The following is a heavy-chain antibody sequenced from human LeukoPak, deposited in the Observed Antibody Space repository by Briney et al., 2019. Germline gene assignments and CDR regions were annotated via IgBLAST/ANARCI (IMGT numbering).Heavy chain of an antibody. D-gene: IGHD3-10*01. V-gene: IGHV1-46*01. J-gene: IGHJ4*02. Sequence: ASVKVSCKASGYTFTSYYMHWVRQAPGQGLEWMGIINPSGGSTSYAQKFQGRVTMTRDTSTSTVYMELSSLRSEDTAVYYCARAGRNFWYGSGSYYALDFDHWGQGTLVTVSS. CDR2: INPSGGST. CDR1: GYTFTSYY. CDR3: ARAGRNFWYGSGSYYALDFDH.